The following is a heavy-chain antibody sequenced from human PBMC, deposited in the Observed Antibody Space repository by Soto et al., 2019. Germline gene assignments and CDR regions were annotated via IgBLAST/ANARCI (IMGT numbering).Heavy chain of an antibody. CDR1: GGSISSSDFY. Sequence: PSETLSLTCTVSGGSISSSDFYWGWLRQTPGKGLEFIGSMYYSGTTYYNPSLKSRVTISVDTSKNQFTLKLISVTAADTAVYYCAVVDSNGNWFDPWGEGALVTVSS. V-gene: IGHV4-39*01. CDR2: MYYSGTT. D-gene: IGHD6-25*01. J-gene: IGHJ5*02. CDR3: AVVDSNGNWFDP.